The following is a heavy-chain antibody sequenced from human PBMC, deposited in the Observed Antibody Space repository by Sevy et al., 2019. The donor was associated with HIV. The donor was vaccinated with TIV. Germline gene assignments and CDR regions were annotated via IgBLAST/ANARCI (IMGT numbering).Heavy chain of an antibody. CDR3: AREAGSTYYGLIDF. Sequence: ASVKVSCRASGYTFTDNYVHWVRQAPGQGLEWMGRINPKSGGTKYAQNFQGRFTMTRDTSISTAYMKVTRLRFDDTALYYCAREAGSTYYGLIDFWGQGSLVTVSS. CDR2: INPKSGGT. J-gene: IGHJ4*02. V-gene: IGHV1-2*06. D-gene: IGHD1-26*01. CDR1: GYTFTDNY.